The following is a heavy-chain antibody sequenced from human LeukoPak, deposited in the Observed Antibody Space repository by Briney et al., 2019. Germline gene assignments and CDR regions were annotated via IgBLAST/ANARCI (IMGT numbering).Heavy chain of an antibody. V-gene: IGHV4-38-2*02. CDR1: GSSMRTSYS. Sequence: SETLSLICGVSGSSMRTSYSWGWIRQPPGKGLEWIGSFYRSGSIYYNPSLKSRVTMSVDTSKNQFSLKLSSVTAADTAVYYCARDPAHDYGDYDGVNWFDPWGQGTLVTVSS. CDR3: ARDPAHDYGDYDGVNWFDP. CDR2: FYRSGSI. J-gene: IGHJ5*02. D-gene: IGHD4-17*01.